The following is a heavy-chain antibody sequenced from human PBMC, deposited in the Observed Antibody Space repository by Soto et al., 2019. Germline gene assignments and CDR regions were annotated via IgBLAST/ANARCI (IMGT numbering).Heavy chain of an antibody. D-gene: IGHD4-17*01. V-gene: IGHV3-15*01. CDR2: IKNKKDGGTT. Sequence: VHLVESGGGLVKPGGSLRLSCAASGLTFSNAWMSWVRQAPGKGLEWVGRIKNKKDGGTTEYAAPVKGRFTISRDDSRNTLYLQMNSLRTEDTAVYYCSTDPGDYEDYWGQGSQVTVSS. CDR1: GLTFSNAW. J-gene: IGHJ4*02. CDR3: STDPGDYEDY.